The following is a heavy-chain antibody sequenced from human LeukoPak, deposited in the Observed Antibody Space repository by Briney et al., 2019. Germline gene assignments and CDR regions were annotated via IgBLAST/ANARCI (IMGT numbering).Heavy chain of an antibody. CDR1: GFTFSSYA. V-gene: IGHV3-23*01. D-gene: IGHD2-2*01. J-gene: IGHJ4*02. Sequence: GGSLRLSCAASGFTFSSYAMSWVRQVPGKGLEWVSVISGSGDNTYYADSVKGRFTISRDNSKNMLYLQMNSLRAEDTAVYYCAKAPCSSTTCYFDSWGQGTLVTVSS. CDR2: ISGSGDNT. CDR3: AKAPCSSTTCYFDS.